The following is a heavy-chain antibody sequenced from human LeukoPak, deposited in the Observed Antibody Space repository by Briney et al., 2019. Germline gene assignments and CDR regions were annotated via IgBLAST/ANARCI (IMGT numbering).Heavy chain of an antibody. CDR2: ISSSGSTI. CDR3: AKQQWLDGAYYFDY. V-gene: IGHV3-48*03. J-gene: IGHJ4*02. Sequence: SGGSLRLSWAASGFTFSSYEMNWVRQAPGKGLEWVSYISSSGSTIYYGDSVKGRFTISRDNAKKSLYLQMNSLRAEDTAVYYCAKQQWLDGAYYFDYWGQGTLVTVSS. D-gene: IGHD6-19*01. CDR1: GFTFSSYE.